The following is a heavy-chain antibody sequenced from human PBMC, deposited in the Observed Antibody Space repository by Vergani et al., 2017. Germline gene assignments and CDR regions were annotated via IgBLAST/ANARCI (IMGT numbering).Heavy chain of an antibody. Sequence: QVQLVESGGGVVQRGGSLRLTCGTSGFTLSNYDMQWIRQGPGKGMELVAFIQFDGSKQYYADSVNGRFTLSRDFSKNTLYLQMNSLETDDTATYYCAKHFRGWGIDYWGQGTQVIVSS. J-gene: IGHJ4*02. CDR3: AKHFRGWGIDY. CDR2: IQFDGSKQ. CDR1: GFTLSNYD. D-gene: IGHD3-16*01. V-gene: IGHV3-30*02.